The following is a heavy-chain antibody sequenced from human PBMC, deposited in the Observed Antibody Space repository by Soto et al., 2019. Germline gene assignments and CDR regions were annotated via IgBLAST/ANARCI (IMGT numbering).Heavy chain of an antibody. Sequence: QITLKESGPTLVKPTQTLTLTCTFSGFSLSTYGVGVGWVRQPPGKALEWLALIYWDDGKRYNPSLKSRLTITKDTSKNQVVLTMTNMDPVDTATYYCAHRVYGDYVDYWGQGTLVTVSS. CDR3: AHRVYGDYVDY. J-gene: IGHJ4*02. D-gene: IGHD4-17*01. CDR2: IYWDDGK. CDR1: GFSLSTYGVG. V-gene: IGHV2-5*02.